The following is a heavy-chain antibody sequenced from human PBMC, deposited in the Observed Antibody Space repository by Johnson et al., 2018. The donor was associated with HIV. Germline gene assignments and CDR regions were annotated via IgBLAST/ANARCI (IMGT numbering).Heavy chain of an antibody. J-gene: IGHJ3*01. D-gene: IGHD3-16*01. V-gene: IGHV3-66*01. Sequence: VQLVESGGDLVQPGGSLRLSCAASGFTVSSKYMAWVRQAPGQGLEWVSVIYSGESTYYADSVKDRFTISRDNSMNTLYLHMNNLRAEDTALYYCARASSYVVFDVWGQGTMVTVSS. CDR2: IYSGEST. CDR1: GFTVSSKY. CDR3: ARASSYVVFDV.